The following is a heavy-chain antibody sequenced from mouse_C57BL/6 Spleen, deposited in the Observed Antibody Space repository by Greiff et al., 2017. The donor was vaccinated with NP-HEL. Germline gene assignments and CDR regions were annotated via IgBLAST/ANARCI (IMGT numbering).Heavy chain of an antibody. CDR2: LDPSDSYT. CDR1: GYTFTSYW. CDR3: ARKIYSNYWYFDV. D-gene: IGHD2-5*01. V-gene: IGHV1-69*01. J-gene: IGHJ1*03. Sequence: VQLQQPGAELVMPGASVKLSCKASGYTFTSYWMHWVKQRPGQGLEWIGELDPSDSYTNYNQKFKGKSTLTVDKSSSTAYMQLSSLTSEDSAVYYCARKIYSNYWYFDVWGTGTTVTVSS.